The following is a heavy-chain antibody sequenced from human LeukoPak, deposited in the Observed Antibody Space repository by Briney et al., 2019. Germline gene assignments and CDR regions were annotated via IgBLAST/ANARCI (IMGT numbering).Heavy chain of an antibody. V-gene: IGHV1-2*02. Sequence: ASVKVSCKASGYTFTGYYMHWVRQAPGQGLEWMGWINPNSGGTNYAQKFQGRVTMTRDTSISTAYVELSRLRSDDTAVYYCATQKYSSGWSFDYWGQGTLVTVSS. CDR2: INPNSGGT. CDR3: ATQKYSSGWSFDY. J-gene: IGHJ4*02. D-gene: IGHD6-19*01. CDR1: GYTFTGYY.